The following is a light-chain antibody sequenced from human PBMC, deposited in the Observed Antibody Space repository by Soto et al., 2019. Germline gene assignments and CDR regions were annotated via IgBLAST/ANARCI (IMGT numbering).Light chain of an antibody. Sequence: EIVLTQSPGTLSLSPGERATLSCRASQTINNRDLAWYQQRPGQAPRLLLYGASSRATGIPDRFTGSASGTDFTLTINRLETEDFAVYYCQQYDTFGQGTKLEIK. CDR2: GAS. J-gene: IGKJ2*01. V-gene: IGKV3-20*01. CDR1: QTINNRD. CDR3: QQYDT.